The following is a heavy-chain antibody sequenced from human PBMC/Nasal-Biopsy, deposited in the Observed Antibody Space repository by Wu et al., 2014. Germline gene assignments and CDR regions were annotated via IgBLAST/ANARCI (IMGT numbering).Heavy chain of an antibody. D-gene: IGHD1-20*01. CDR1: GGSISSSSYY. CDR3: ARQEGITGTGVLFDY. Sequence: TLSLTCTVSGGSISSSSYYWGWIRQPPGKGLEWIGSIYYSGSTYYNPSLKSRVTISVDTSKNQFSLKLSSVTAADTAVYYCARQEGITGTGVLFDYWGQGTLVTVSS. V-gene: IGHV4-39*01. J-gene: IGHJ4*02. CDR2: IYYSGST.